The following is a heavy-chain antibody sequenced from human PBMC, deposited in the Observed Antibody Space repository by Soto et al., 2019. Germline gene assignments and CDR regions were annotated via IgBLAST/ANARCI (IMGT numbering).Heavy chain of an antibody. D-gene: IGHD6-19*01. CDR1: GGSISSGGYY. CDR3: ARDFTDSSGPTLGMGV. Sequence: QVQLQESGPGLVKPSQTLSLTCTVSGGSISSGGYYWSWIRQHPGKGLEWIGYIYYSGSTYYNPSLKSRVTIPVDTSKNQFSLKLSSVTAADTAVYYCARDFTDSSGPTLGMGVWGQGTTVTVSS. CDR2: IYYSGST. V-gene: IGHV4-31*03. J-gene: IGHJ6*02.